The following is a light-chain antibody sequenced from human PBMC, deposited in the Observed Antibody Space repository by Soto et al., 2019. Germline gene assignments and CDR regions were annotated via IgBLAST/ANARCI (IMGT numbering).Light chain of an antibody. CDR2: GAS. CDR1: QSVNNNY. CDR3: QHYGSSQYT. V-gene: IGKV3-20*01. J-gene: IGKJ2*01. Sequence: EIVLTQSPGTLSLSPGERATLSCRSSQSVNNNYLAWYQQKPGQAPRLLIYGASSRATGIPDRFSGSGSVTDFTLTISRLEPEDFAVYYCQHYGSSQYTFGQGTKLEIK.